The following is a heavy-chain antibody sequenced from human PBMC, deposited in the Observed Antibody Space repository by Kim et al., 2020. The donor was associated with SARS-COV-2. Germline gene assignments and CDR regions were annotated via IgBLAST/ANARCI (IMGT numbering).Heavy chain of an antibody. CDR2: ISSSSTI. V-gene: IGHV3-48*02. CDR3: ARDRDYDYGDYNWFDP. J-gene: IGHJ5*02. Sequence: GGSLRLSCAASGFTFSSYSMNWVRQAPGKGLEWVSYISSSSTIYYADSVKGRFTISRDNAKNSLYLQMNSLRDEDTAVYYCARDRDYDYGDYNWFDPWGQGTLVTVSS. D-gene: IGHD4-17*01. CDR1: GFTFSSYS.